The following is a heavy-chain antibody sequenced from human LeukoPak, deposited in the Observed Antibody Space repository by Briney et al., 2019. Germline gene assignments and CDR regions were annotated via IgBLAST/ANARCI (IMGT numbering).Heavy chain of an antibody. CDR3: AKSGGYGLIDY. V-gene: IGHV4-39*01. Sequence: SETLSLTCSVSGASISISAYYWGWIRQPPGKGLEWIGSIYYSGSTYYNASLKSRVTISIDTSKNQFSLRLSSVTAADTAVYYCAKSGGYGLIDYWGQGTLVTVSS. CDR2: IYYSGST. J-gene: IGHJ4*02. CDR1: GASISISAYY. D-gene: IGHD1-26*01.